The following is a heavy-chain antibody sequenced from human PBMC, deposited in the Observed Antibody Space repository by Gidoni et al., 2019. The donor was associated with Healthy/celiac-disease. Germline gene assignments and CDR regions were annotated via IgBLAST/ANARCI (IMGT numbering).Heavy chain of an antibody. J-gene: IGHJ5*02. V-gene: IGHV3-21*01. CDR1: GFTFSSYS. Sequence: EVQLVESGGGLVKPGGSLRLSCAASGFTFSSYSMNWVRQAPGKGLEWVSSISSSSSYIYYADSVKGRFTISRDNAKNSLYLQMNSLRAEDTAVYYCARDYGDYEGWFDPWGQGTLVTVSS. CDR3: ARDYGDYEGWFDP. D-gene: IGHD4-17*01. CDR2: ISSSSSYI.